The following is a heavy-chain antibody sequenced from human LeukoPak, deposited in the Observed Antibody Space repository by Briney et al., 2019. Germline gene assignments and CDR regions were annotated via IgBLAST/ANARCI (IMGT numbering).Heavy chain of an antibody. D-gene: IGHD3-22*01. CDR1: GYTFTGYY. Sequence: WPPVKVSCKASGYTFTGYYMHWVRQAPGQGLEWMGWINPNSGGTNYAQKFQGRVTMTRDTSISTAYMELSRLRSDDTAVYYCARAYYYDSSGYYPGGDYWGQGTLVTVSS. J-gene: IGHJ4*02. CDR2: INPNSGGT. V-gene: IGHV1-2*02. CDR3: ARAYYYDSSGYYPGGDY.